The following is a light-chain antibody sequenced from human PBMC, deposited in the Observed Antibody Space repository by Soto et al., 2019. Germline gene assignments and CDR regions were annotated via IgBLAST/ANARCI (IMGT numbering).Light chain of an antibody. CDR3: QSYDSSLSGYV. CDR2: GNS. J-gene: IGLJ1*01. V-gene: IGLV1-40*01. CDR1: SSNIGAGYD. Sequence: QSVLTQPPSVSGAPGQRVTISCTGSSSNIGAGYDVHWYQQLPGTAPKLLIYGNSNRPSGVPDRFSGSKSGTSASLAITGLKAEDEADYYCQSYDSSLSGYVFGPGTKVTVL.